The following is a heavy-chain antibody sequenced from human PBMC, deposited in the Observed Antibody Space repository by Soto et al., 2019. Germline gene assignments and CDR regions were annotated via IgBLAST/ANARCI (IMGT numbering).Heavy chain of an antibody. CDR2: IYYSGST. J-gene: IGHJ6*02. CDR1: GDSISDYY. D-gene: IGHD6-19*01. CDR3: ARARWLVGYYYDYALDV. V-gene: IGHV4-59*01. Sequence: QVQLQESGPGLVKPSETLSLTCTVSGDSISDYYWSWIRQPPGKGLEWIGYIYYSGSTNYNPSLKSRVTISVDTSKKQFSLKLSSVTAADTAVDYCARARWLVGYYYDYALDVWGQGTTVTVAS.